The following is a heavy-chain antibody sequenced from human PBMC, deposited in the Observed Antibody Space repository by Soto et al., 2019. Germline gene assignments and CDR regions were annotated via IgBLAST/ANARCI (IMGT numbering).Heavy chain of an antibody. CDR1: GFTISSYA. V-gene: IGHV3-23*01. J-gene: IGHJ4*02. CDR2: ISDRGDTT. CDR3: AKDKPGTTSFDY. D-gene: IGHD1-1*01. Sequence: GGSLRLSCTASGFTISSYAMSWVRQAPGKGLEWVSAISDRGDTTHYADSVKGRFTISRDTSKNTLYLQMNTLRAEDTAVYYCAKDKPGTTSFDYWGRGTPVTVSS.